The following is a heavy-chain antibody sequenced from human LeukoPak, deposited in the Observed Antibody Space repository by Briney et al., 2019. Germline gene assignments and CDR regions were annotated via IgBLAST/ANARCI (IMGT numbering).Heavy chain of an antibody. CDR3: ARSRSSGWSEFDY. CDR2: ISSSGSYI. J-gene: IGHJ4*02. CDR1: GFTFNSYS. Sequence: GGSLRLSCAASGFTFNSYSMNWVRQAPGKGLEWVSSISSSGSYIYHADSVKGRFTISRDNAKNSLYLQMNSLRAEDTAVYNCARSRSSGWSEFDYWGQGTLVTVSS. D-gene: IGHD6-19*01. V-gene: IGHV3-21*01.